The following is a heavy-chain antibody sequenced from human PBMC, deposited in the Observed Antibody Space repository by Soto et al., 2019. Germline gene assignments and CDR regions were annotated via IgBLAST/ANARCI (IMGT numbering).Heavy chain of an antibody. CDR3: ARDFEGYYYDSSGYEPDY. CDR1: GGTFSSYT. Sequence: SVKVSCKASGGTFSSYTISWVRQAPGQGLEWMGRIIPILGIANYAQKFQGRVTITADKSTSTAYMELSSLRSEDTAVYYCARDFEGYYYDSSGYEPDYWGQGTLVTVSS. V-gene: IGHV1-69*04. D-gene: IGHD3-22*01. J-gene: IGHJ4*02. CDR2: IIPILGIA.